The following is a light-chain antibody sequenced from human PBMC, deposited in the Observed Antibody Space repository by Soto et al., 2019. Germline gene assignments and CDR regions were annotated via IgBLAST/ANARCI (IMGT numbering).Light chain of an antibody. CDR3: QHYNSYPEA. J-gene: IGKJ5*01. Sequence: IQMPRSASTLSGSVGARAPIICRASQTISSWLAWYQQNPGKDPKILIYKASTLKSGVPSRFSGSGSGTEFTLTISRLQTDDFATYYCQHYNSYPEAFGQGTRVEIK. CDR2: KAS. V-gene: IGKV1-5*03. CDR1: QTISSW.